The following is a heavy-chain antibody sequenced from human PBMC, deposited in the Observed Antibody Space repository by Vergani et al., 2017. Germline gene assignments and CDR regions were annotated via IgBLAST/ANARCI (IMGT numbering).Heavy chain of an antibody. CDR3: ARDSAVGGTFDS. J-gene: IGHJ4*02. CDR1: GAPIRYWC. V-gene: IGHV4-4*07. D-gene: IGHD1-26*01. CDR2: IYYSGRT. Sequence: QVQMQESGPGLVKTSETLSLTCSASGAPIRYWCWGWLRQPAGKGLEWIGRIYYSGRTDYNPSLESRVTISVDTSKNTFSLKLNSVTAADTAIYYCARDSAVGGTFDSWGQGTLVSVSS.